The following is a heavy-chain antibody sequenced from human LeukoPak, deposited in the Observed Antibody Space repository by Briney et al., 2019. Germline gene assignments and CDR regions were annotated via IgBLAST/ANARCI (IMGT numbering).Heavy chain of an antibody. V-gene: IGHV4-59*08. CDR3: ARHTVRGVIGY. Sequence: SETPSLTCTVSGVSISSYYWSWIRQPPGKGLEWIGYIYYSGSTNYNPSLKSRVTISVDASKNQFSLKLSSVTAADTAVYYCARHTVRGVIGYWGQGTLVTVSS. D-gene: IGHD3-10*01. J-gene: IGHJ4*02. CDR2: IYYSGST. CDR1: GVSISSYY.